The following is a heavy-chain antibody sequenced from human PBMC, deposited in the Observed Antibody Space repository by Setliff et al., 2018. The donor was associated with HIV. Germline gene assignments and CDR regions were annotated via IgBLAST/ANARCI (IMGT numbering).Heavy chain of an antibody. CDR1: GGTFSTYA. CDR2: IIPMFGTT. Sequence: SVKVSCKASGGTFSTYAINWVRQAPGQGLEWMGEIIPMFGTTNYAQKFLGRVTMTADESTSTVYMELSRLKSEDTAVYYCARDRERGQYSRSAVGGYYYYYMDVWGKGTTVTVSS. V-gene: IGHV1-69*13. CDR3: ARDRERGQYSRSAVGGYYYYYMDV. D-gene: IGHD6-6*01. J-gene: IGHJ6*03.